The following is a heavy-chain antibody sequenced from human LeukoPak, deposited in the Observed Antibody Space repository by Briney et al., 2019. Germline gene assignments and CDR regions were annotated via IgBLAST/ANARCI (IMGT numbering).Heavy chain of an antibody. Sequence: SVKVSCQASGGTFSSYAISCVRQAPGQGLEWMGRIIPIFGTANYAQKFQGRVTITTDESTSTAYMELSSLRSEDTAVYYCARAPYYYDSSGYYKLGFFDYWGQGTLVTVSS. V-gene: IGHV1-69*05. D-gene: IGHD3-22*01. CDR2: IIPIFGTA. CDR3: ARAPYYYDSSGYYKLGFFDY. J-gene: IGHJ4*02. CDR1: GGTFSSYA.